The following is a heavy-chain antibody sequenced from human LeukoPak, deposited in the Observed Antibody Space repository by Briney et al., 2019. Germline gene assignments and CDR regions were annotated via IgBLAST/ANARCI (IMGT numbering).Heavy chain of an antibody. D-gene: IGHD3-10*01. Sequence: GASVKVSCKASGGTFSSYAISWVRQAPGQGLEWMGGIIPIFGTANYAQKFQGRVTIPTDESTSTAYMELSSLRSEDTAVYYCAREDFTMVRGFDYWGQGTLVTVSS. CDR2: IIPIFGTA. J-gene: IGHJ4*02. V-gene: IGHV1-69*05. CDR3: AREDFTMVRGFDY. CDR1: GGTFSSYA.